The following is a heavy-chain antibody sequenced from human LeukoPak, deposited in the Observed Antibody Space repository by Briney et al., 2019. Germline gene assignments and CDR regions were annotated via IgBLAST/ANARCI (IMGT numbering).Heavy chain of an antibody. V-gene: IGHV3-21*01. J-gene: IGHJ3*02. D-gene: IGHD1-7*01. Sequence: KTGGSLRLSCAASGFTFSSYSMNWVGQAPGKGLEWVSSISSSSSYIYYADSVKGRFTISRDNAKNSLYLQMNSLRAEDTAVYYCAGATTYPAGDAFDIWGQGTMVTVSS. CDR1: GFTFSSYS. CDR2: ISSSSSYI. CDR3: AGATTYPAGDAFDI.